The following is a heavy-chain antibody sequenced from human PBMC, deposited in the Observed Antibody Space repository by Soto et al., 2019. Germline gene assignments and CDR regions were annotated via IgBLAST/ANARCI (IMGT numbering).Heavy chain of an antibody. Sequence: PGGSLRLSCAASGFTFSSYSMNWVRQAPGKGLEWVSSISSSSSYIYYADSVKGRFTISRDNAKNSLYLQMNSLRAEDTAVYYCARRRVVVVPAATYLHYGMEVWGQGTTVTVSS. J-gene: IGHJ6*02. D-gene: IGHD2-2*01. V-gene: IGHV3-21*01. CDR3: ARRRVVVVPAATYLHYGMEV. CDR2: ISSSSSYI. CDR1: GFTFSSYS.